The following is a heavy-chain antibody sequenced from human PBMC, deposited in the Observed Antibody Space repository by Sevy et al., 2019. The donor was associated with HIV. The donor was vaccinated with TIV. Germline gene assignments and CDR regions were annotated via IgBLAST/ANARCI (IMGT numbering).Heavy chain of an antibody. D-gene: IGHD3-22*01. Sequence: GGSLRLSCAASGFNFRGYAMSWVRQAPGKGLEWVSGLSGSGGTTYYADSVKCRFTISRDKSKKTLHLQMNSLRAEDTAIYYCVRGRITMIMEGVFEFWGQGPLVTVSS. V-gene: IGHV3-23*01. J-gene: IGHJ4*02. CDR1: GFNFRGYA. CDR3: VRGRITMIMEGVFEF. CDR2: LSGSGGTT.